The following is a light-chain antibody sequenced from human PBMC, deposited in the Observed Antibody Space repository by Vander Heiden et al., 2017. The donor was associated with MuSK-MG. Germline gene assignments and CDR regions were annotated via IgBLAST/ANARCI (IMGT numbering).Light chain of an antibody. J-gene: IGKJ5*01. CDR2: DAS. Sequence: DIQMTQSPSSLSASVGDRVTITCQASQDISNYLNWYQQKPWKAPKLLIYDASNLETGVQSRSSGSGSGTDFTFTISSLHPEDIATYYCQHGDNLLGITFGQGTRLEIK. CDR3: QHGDNLLGIT. V-gene: IGKV1-33*01. CDR1: QDISNY.